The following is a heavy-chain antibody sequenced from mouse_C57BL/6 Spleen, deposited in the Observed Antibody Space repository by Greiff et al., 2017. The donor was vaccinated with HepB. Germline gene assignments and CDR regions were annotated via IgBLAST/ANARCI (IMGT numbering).Heavy chain of an antibody. J-gene: IGHJ2*01. Sequence: QVQLQQPGAELVRPGSSVKLSCKASGYTFTSYWMDWVKQRPGQGLEWIGNIYPSDSETHYNQKFKDKATLTVDISSSTAYMQLSSLTSEDSAVYYCARKGNYYGRYFDYWGQGTTLTVSS. CDR2: IYPSDSET. V-gene: IGHV1-61*01. CDR1: GYTFTSYW. D-gene: IGHD1-1*01. CDR3: ARKGNYYGRYFDY.